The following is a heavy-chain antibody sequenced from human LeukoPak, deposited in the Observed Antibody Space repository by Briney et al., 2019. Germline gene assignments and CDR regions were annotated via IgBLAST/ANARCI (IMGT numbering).Heavy chain of an antibody. J-gene: IGHJ3*02. Sequence: SETLSLTCAVYGGSFSGYYWSWIRQPPGKGLEWIGEINHSGSTNYSPSLKSRVTISVDTSKNQFSLKLSSVTAADTAVYYCARDLAYYDSSGYYFSDAFDIWGQGTMVTVSS. CDR2: INHSGST. CDR3: ARDLAYYDSSGYYFSDAFDI. V-gene: IGHV4-34*01. D-gene: IGHD3-22*01. CDR1: GGSFSGYY.